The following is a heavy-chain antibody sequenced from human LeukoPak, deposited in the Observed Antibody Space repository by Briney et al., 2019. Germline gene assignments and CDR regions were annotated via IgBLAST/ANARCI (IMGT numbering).Heavy chain of an antibody. J-gene: IGHJ4*02. D-gene: IGHD3-22*01. Sequence: SVKVSCKASGGTFSSYAISWVRQAPGQGLEWMGRIIPIFGTANYAQKFQGRVTITTDESTSTAYMELSSLRSEDTAVYYCARVRHDYYDSSGYLFDYWGRGTLVTVSS. CDR1: GGTFSSYA. CDR3: ARVRHDYYDSSGYLFDY. V-gene: IGHV1-69*05. CDR2: IIPIFGTA.